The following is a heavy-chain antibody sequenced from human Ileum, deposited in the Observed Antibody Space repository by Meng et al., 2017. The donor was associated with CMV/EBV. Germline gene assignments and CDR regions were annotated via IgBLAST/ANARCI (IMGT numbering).Heavy chain of an antibody. V-gene: IGHV1-69*05. CDR2: IIPIFGTA. CDR1: GGTFSSYA. Sequence: SVKVSCKASGGTFSSYAISWVRQAPGQGLEWMGGIIPIFGTANYAQKFQGRVTITTDESTSTAYMELSSLRSEDTAVYYCARGRTAKVHDFDYWGQGTLVTVSS. D-gene: IGHD5-18*01. CDR3: ARGRTAKVHDFDY. J-gene: IGHJ4*02.